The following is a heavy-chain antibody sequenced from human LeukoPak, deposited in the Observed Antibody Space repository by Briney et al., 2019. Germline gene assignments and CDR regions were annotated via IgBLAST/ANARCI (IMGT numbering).Heavy chain of an antibody. CDR1: GFTFSSYG. D-gene: IGHD1-1*01. V-gene: IGHV3-30*03. Sequence: PGGSLRLSCAASGFTFSSYGMHWVRQAPGKGLEWVAVISYDGSNKYYADSVKGRFTISRDDTNTSLFLQMNSLRAEDTATYFCARRGTDASFSFFDVWGRGTMVTVSS. J-gene: IGHJ3*01. CDR2: ISYDGSNK. CDR3: ARRGTDASFSFFDV.